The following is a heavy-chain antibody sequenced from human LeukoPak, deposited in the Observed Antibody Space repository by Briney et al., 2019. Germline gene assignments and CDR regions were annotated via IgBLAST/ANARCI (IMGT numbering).Heavy chain of an antibody. Sequence: GGSLRLSCAASGFTFDDYAMHWVRQGPGKGLEWVSGLTWNSGNIGYADSVRGRFTISRDNAKNSLYLQMNSLRAEDTALYYCAKDRAGSYCDAFDIWGQGTMVTVSS. CDR3: AKDRAGSYCDAFDI. D-gene: IGHD1-26*01. J-gene: IGHJ3*02. V-gene: IGHV3-9*01. CDR2: LTWNSGNI. CDR1: GFTFDDYA.